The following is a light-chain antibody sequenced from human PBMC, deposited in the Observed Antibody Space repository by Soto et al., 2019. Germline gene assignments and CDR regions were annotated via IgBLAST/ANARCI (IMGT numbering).Light chain of an antibody. J-gene: IGKJ1*01. CDR2: GAS. Sequence: EIVLTQSPGTLSLSPGERATLSCRASQSVSSSYLAWYQQKPGQAPRLLIYGASSRATGIPDGFSGSGSGTDFTLTISRPEPEDFAVYYCQQYGSSPWTFGQGTKVDIK. CDR3: QQYGSSPWT. V-gene: IGKV3-20*01. CDR1: QSVSSSY.